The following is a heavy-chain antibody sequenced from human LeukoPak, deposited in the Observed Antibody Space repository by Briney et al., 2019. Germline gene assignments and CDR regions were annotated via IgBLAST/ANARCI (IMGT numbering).Heavy chain of an antibody. V-gene: IGHV4-4*07. D-gene: IGHD3-10*01. CDR1: GGSISSHY. CDR3: VRGRVYGSGNNWFDP. J-gene: IGHJ5*02. Sequence: SSETLSLTCSVSGGSISSHYWSWIRQPAGKGLEWIGHIYTSRSTNYNPSLKSRVTMSVDTSKKQFSLKLTTVTAADTAVYYCVRGRVYGSGNNWFDPWGQGTLVTVSS. CDR2: IYTSRST.